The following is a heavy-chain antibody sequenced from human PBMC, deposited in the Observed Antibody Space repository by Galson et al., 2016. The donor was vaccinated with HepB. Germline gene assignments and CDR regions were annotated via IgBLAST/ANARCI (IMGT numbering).Heavy chain of an antibody. D-gene: IGHD6-19*01. CDR3: AKMRVYTSGWLIHGMDV. CDR2: ISGIDRGT. V-gene: IGHV3-23*01. J-gene: IGHJ6*02. CDR1: GFSFRNYA. Sequence: SLRLFCAASGFSFRNYAMSWVRQAPGKGLEWVSTISGIDRGTYYADSVKGRFTISRDNSKNTVHLHMNSLRVEDTAVYYCAKMRVYTSGWLIHGMDVWGQGTTVTVS.